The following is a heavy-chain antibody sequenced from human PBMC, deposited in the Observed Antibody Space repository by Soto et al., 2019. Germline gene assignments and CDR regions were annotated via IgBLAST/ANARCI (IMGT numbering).Heavy chain of an antibody. Sequence: GASVKVSCKASGYTFNSYGISWVRQAPGQGLEWMGWISAYNGNTKYSQKFQGRVTITRDTSASTAYMELSSLRSEDTAVYYCAGHIVVVTAIRGWDDAFDIWGQGTMVTVSS. CDR2: ISAYNGNT. V-gene: IGHV1-18*01. D-gene: IGHD2-21*02. J-gene: IGHJ3*02. CDR3: AGHIVVVTAIRGWDDAFDI. CDR1: GYTFNSYG.